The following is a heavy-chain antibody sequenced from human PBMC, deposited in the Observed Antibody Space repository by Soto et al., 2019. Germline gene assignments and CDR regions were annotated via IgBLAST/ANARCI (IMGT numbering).Heavy chain of an antibody. CDR1: GFTFNSYS. D-gene: IGHD5-18*01. Sequence: GGSLRLSCAVSGFTFNSYSMNWVRQAPGKGLEWVSSISSFSNYMYYTDSVKGRFTISRDNARNSLYLQMNSLRAEDTAVYYCAREVDRALVGSPHYFDYWGQGTLVTVSS. V-gene: IGHV3-21*01. CDR2: ISSFSNYM. CDR3: AREVDRALVGSPHYFDY. J-gene: IGHJ4*01.